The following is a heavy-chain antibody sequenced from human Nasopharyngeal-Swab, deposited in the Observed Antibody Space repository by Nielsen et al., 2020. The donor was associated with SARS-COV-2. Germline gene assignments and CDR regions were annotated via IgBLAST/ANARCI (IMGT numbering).Heavy chain of an antibody. J-gene: IGHJ4*02. V-gene: IGHV4-34*01. Sequence: SETLSLTCAVYGGSFSGYYWSWIRQPPGKGLEWIGEINHSGSTNYNPSLKSRVAISVDTSKNQFSLKLSSATAADTAVYHCARASFYYYGSGSYLLWGQGTLVTVSS. CDR3: ARASFYYYGSGSYLL. CDR2: INHSGST. D-gene: IGHD3-10*01. CDR1: GGSFSGYY.